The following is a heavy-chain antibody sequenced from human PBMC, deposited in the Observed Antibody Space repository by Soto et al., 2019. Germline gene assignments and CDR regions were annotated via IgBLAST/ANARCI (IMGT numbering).Heavy chain of an antibody. V-gene: IGHV1-69*01. Sequence: QVQLVQSGAEVKKPGSSVKVSCQASRDSFSNSGFSWVRQVPGQGLQWMGGITPIFGTANYGNNFQGRGTITADEPTGKVYMDLSSLRSEDTAVYYCAGSGYSYGPIFDWGQGTLVTVSS. CDR3: AGSGYSYGPIFD. D-gene: IGHD5-18*01. J-gene: IGHJ4*02. CDR2: ITPIFGTA. CDR1: RDSFSNSG.